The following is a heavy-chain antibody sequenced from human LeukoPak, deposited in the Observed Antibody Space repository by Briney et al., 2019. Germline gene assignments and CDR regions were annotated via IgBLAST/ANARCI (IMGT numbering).Heavy chain of an antibody. CDR1: GFTFEDYG. V-gene: IGHV3-23*01. Sequence: GGSLRLSCTASGFTFEDYGMSWVRQAPGKGLEWVSAISGSGGSTYYADSVKGRFTISRDNSKNTLYLQMNSLRAEDTAVYYCAKATPQYYYDSSGYDFDYWGQGTLVTVSS. CDR3: AKATPQYYYDSSGYDFDY. CDR2: ISGSGGST. D-gene: IGHD3-22*01. J-gene: IGHJ4*02.